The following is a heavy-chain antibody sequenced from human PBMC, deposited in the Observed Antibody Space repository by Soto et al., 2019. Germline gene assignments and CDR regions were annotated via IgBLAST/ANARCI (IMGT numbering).Heavy chain of an antibody. CDR1: GGTFSSYA. D-gene: IGHD5-18*01. V-gene: IGHV1-69*06. J-gene: IGHJ4*02. CDR3: ARADTAMVKVDY. CDR2: IIPIFGTA. Sequence: SLKVSCKASGGTFSSYAISWVRQAPGQGLEWMGGIIPIFGTANYAQKFQGRVTITADKSTSTAYMELSSLRSEDTAVYYCARADTAMVKVDYWGQGTLVTVSP.